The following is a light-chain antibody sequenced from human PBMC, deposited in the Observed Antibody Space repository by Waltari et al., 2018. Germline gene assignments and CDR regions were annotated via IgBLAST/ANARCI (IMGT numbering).Light chain of an antibody. J-gene: IGLJ3*02. CDR2: YNN. CDR3: SAWDDSLNAWV. Sequence: QSVLTQPPSVSGTPRQRVTISCPGSISNIGSYDVHLYQQFPGTAPKLLIYYNNQRPSGVPDRFSGSKSGTSASLAISGLQSADEADYHCSAWDDSLNAWVFGGGTRLTVL. CDR1: ISNIGSYD. V-gene: IGLV1-44*01.